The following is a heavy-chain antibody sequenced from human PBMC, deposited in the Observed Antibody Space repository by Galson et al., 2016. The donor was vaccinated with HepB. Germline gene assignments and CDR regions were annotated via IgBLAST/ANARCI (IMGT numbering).Heavy chain of an antibody. D-gene: IGHD1-14*01. V-gene: IGHV2-5*02. Sequence: PALVKPPPTLTLTCNFSGFSLTSGVVGVGWLRQPPGKALEWLALIYGDDDKTFSPSLRSRVTITKDTSKNQVVLRLTNVDPLDTATYFCAHRQRGTTFDYWGQGILVAVSS. CDR1: GFSLTSGVVG. CDR3: AHRQRGTTFDY. CDR2: IYGDDDK. J-gene: IGHJ4*02.